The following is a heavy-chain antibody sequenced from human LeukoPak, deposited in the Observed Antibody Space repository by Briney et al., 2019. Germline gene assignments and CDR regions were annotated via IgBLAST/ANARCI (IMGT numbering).Heavy chain of an antibody. CDR1: GFTFSSYA. V-gene: IGHV3-23*01. J-gene: IGHJ4*02. Sequence: PGGSLRLSCAASGFTFSSYAMSWVRQAPGKGLEWVSAISGSGGSTYYADSVKGRFTISRDNSKNTLYPQMNSLRAEDTAVYYCAKDPQMHYYDSSGYYRLWGQGTLVTVSS. CDR3: AKDPQMHYYDSSGYYRL. D-gene: IGHD3-22*01. CDR2: ISGSGGST.